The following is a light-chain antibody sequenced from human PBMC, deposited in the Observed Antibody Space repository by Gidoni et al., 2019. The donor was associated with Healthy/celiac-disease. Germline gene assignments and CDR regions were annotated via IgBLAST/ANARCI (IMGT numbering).Light chain of an antibody. CDR3: QQYYSYPPWT. V-gene: IGKV1-8*01. J-gene: IGKJ1*01. Sequence: AILMTQSPSSFSASTGDRATITCRASQGISSYLAWYQQKPGKAPKLLIYYASTLQSGVTSRVSGSGAGTDFTLTISCLQSEDFATYYCQQYYSYPPWTFGQGTKVEIK. CDR1: QGISSY. CDR2: YAS.